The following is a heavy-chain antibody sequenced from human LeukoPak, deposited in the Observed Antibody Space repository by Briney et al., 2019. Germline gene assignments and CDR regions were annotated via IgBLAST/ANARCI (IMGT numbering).Heavy chain of an antibody. J-gene: IGHJ2*01. V-gene: IGHV4-34*01. CDR2: INHSGST. CDR3: ARVWVPYYYDSSGYYSNWYFDL. CDR1: GGSFSGYY. Sequence: SETLSLTCAVYGGSFSGYYWSWIRQPPGKGLEWIGEINHSGSTNYNPSLKSRVTISVDTSKNQFSLKLSSVTAADTAVYYCARVWVPYYYDSSGYYSNWYFDLWGRGTLATVSS. D-gene: IGHD3-22*01.